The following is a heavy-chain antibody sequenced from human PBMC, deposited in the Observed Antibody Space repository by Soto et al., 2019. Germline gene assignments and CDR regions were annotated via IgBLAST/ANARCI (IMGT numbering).Heavy chain of an antibody. CDR2: IYYSGST. CDR1: GGSISSSSYY. D-gene: IGHD3-10*01. Sequence: SETLSLTCTVSGGSISSSSYYWGWIRQPPGKGLEWIGSIYYSGSTYYNPSLKSRVTISVDTSKNQFSLKLSSVTAADTAVYYCARLTTMVRGVKFNWFDPWGQGTLVTVSS. J-gene: IGHJ5*02. CDR3: ARLTTMVRGVKFNWFDP. V-gene: IGHV4-39*01.